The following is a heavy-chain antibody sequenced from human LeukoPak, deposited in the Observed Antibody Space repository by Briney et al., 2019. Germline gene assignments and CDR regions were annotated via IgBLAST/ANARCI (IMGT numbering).Heavy chain of an antibody. V-gene: IGHV1-2*02. J-gene: IGHJ6*03. Sequence: GASVKVSCKASGYTFTGYYMHWVRQAPGQGLEWMGWINPNSGGTNYAQKFQGRVTMTRDTSISTAYMELSRLRSDDTAVYYCARAGAIVVVPAAIYIGDYYYMDVWGKGTTVTVSS. CDR2: INPNSGGT. CDR1: GYTFTGYY. D-gene: IGHD2-2*02. CDR3: ARAGAIVVVPAAIYIGDYYYMDV.